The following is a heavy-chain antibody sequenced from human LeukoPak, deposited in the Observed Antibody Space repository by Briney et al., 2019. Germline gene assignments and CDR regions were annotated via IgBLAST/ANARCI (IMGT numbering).Heavy chain of an antibody. CDR1: GGSISSYY. D-gene: IGHD2-2*01. V-gene: IGHV4-34*01. Sequence: ETLSLTCTVSGGSISSYYWSWIRQPPGKGLEWIGEINHSGSTNYNPSLKSRVTISVDTSKNQFSLKLSSVTAADTAVYYCATYRGYCSSTSCPAPHDYWGQGTLVTVSS. J-gene: IGHJ4*02. CDR3: ATYRGYCSSTSCPAPHDY. CDR2: INHSGST.